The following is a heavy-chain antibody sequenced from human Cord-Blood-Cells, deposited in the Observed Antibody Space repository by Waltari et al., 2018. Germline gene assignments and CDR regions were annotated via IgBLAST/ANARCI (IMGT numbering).Heavy chain of an antibody. J-gene: IGHJ5*02. CDR3: ARDWAKNSVLVIQGSGWFDP. Sequence: QVQLQESGQGLVKPSETLSLTCAVSGYSISSGYYWGWIRQPPGKGLEWIGSIYHSGSTSHSPSLKSRVTISVDTSKNQFSLKLSSVTAADTAVYYCARDWAKNSVLVIQGSGWFDPWGQGTLVTVSS. CDR2: IYHSGST. V-gene: IGHV4-38-2*02. CDR1: GYSISSGYY. D-gene: IGHD3-9*01.